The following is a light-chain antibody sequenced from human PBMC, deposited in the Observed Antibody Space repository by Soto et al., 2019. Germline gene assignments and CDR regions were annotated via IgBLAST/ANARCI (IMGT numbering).Light chain of an antibody. Sequence: QSALTQPASVSGSPGQSITISCTGTSSDVGGYNYVSWYQQYPGKAPKLMIYEVSNRPSGVSYRFSGSKSGNTASLTISGLQAVDEADYYCGSYTSSSTPYVFGTGTKLTVL. J-gene: IGLJ1*01. CDR3: GSYTSSSTPYV. V-gene: IGLV2-14*01. CDR2: EVS. CDR1: SSDVGGYNY.